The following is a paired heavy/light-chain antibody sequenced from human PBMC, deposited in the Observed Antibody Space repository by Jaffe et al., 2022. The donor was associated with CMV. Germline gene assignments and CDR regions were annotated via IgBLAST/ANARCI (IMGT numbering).Heavy chain of an antibody. V-gene: IGHV1-3*01. CDR3: ASGSAPTGGYSDY. D-gene: IGHD2-8*02. J-gene: IGHJ4*02. CDR2: INAGNGNT. Sequence: QVQLVQSGAEVKKPGASMKVTCKTSGYNFYSYAIHWVRQAPGQGLEWMGWINAGNGNTKYSQKYQDRVTITRNTSATTAYLELSSLRSEDTAVYFCASGSAPTGGYSDYWGQGTLITVSS. CDR1: GYNFYSYA.
Light chain of an antibody. V-gene: IGKV1-5*03. CDR3: QQYNGRAYT. Sequence: DIQMTQSPSILSASVGDRVTITCRASQSISVWLAWYQQKPGKAPKLLIYKASNLESGVPSRFSGSGSGTEFSLTITGLQPDDFATYYCQQYNGRAYTFGQGTKLEIK. J-gene: IGKJ2*01. CDR1: QSISVW. CDR2: KAS.